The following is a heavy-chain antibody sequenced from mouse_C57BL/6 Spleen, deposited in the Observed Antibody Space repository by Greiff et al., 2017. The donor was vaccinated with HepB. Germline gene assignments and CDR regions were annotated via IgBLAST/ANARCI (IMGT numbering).Heavy chain of an antibody. J-gene: IGHJ3*01. V-gene: IGHV1-15*01. CDR3: TKGLRRFSFAY. D-gene: IGHD1-1*01. CDR1: GYTFTDYE. CDR2: IDPETGGT. Sequence: SGAELVRPGASVTLSCKASGYTFTDYEMHWVKQTPVHGLEWIGAIDPETGGTAYNQKFKGKAILTADKSSSTAYMELRSLTSEDSAVYYCTKGLRRFSFAYWGQGTLVTVSA.